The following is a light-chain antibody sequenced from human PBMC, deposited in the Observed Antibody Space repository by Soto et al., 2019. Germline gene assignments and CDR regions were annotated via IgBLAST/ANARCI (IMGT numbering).Light chain of an antibody. V-gene: IGLV1-47*01. CDR3: AAWDDSLSGVL. CDR1: SSNIGSNY. CDR2: RNN. Sequence: QAVVTQPPSASGAPGQRVTISCSGSSSNIGSNYVYWYQQLPGTAPKLLIYRNNQRRSGVPDRFSGSKSGTSVSLAISGLRSEDEVNYYCAAWDDSLSGVLFGGGTKLTVL. J-gene: IGLJ2*01.